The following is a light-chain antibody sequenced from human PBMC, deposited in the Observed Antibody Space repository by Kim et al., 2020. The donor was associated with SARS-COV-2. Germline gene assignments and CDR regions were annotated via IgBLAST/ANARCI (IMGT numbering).Light chain of an antibody. Sequence: AWGETVRMTRQGGGLRNSFATWYQQKPGQAPLLVFLGETTRPSGIPDRFSGSRSGNTASLTITGAQAEEEADYYWHSRDRSGKLRVFGGGTQLNVL. V-gene: IGLV3-19*01. CDR1: GLRNSF. CDR3: HSRDRSGKLRV. J-gene: IGLJ2*01. CDR2: GET.